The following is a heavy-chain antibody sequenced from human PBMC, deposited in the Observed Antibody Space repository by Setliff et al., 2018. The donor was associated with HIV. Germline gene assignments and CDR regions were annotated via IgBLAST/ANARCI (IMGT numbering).Heavy chain of an antibody. V-gene: IGHV4-34*01. CDR3: AISIVGVTSEMY. CDR2: VNHNGNI. D-gene: IGHD2-21*02. J-gene: IGHJ4*02. Sequence: SETLSLTCTLNGVPLSDYYWNWIRQSPGKGLEWIVEVNHNGNINYNPSLKSRVTVSVDTPKTQYSLKMISVTAADTAMYYCAISIVGVTSEMYWAQGTLVTVSS. CDR1: GVPLSDYY.